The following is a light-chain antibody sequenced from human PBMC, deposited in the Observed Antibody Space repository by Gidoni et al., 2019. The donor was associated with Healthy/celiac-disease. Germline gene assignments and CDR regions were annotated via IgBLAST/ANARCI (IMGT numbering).Light chain of an antibody. CDR1: KLGDKY. Sequence: SSELTHLPSVSVSPGQTASITCSGDKLGDKYACWYQQKPGQSPVLVIYQDSKRPSGIPERFSGSNSGNTATLTISGTQAMDEADYYCQAWDSSTGVFGGGTKLTVL. CDR3: QAWDSSTGV. V-gene: IGLV3-1*01. J-gene: IGLJ2*01. CDR2: QDS.